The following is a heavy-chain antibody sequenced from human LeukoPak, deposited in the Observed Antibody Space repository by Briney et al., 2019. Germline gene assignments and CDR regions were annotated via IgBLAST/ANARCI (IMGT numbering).Heavy chain of an antibody. D-gene: IGHD3-10*01. CDR1: GYTFTSYY. CDR3: ARAAWFGELYY. V-gene: IGHV1-46*01. Sequence: ASVKVSCKASGYTFTSYYMHWVRQAPAQGLEWMGIINPSGGSTSYAQKFQGRVTMTRDTSTSTVYMELSSLRSEDTAVYYCARAAWFGELYYWGQGTLVTVSS. CDR2: INPSGGST. J-gene: IGHJ4*02.